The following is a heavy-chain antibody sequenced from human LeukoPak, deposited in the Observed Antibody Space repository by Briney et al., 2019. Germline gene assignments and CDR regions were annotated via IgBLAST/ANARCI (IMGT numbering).Heavy chain of an antibody. CDR3: AAAPLLAVAALFDFDY. J-gene: IGHJ4*02. D-gene: IGHD6-19*01. V-gene: IGHV1-24*01. Sequence: GASVKVSCKVSGYTLTELSMHWVRQAPGKGLEWMGGFDPEDGETIYAQKFQGRVTMTEDTSTDTAYMELSSLRSEDTAVYYCAAAPLLAVAALFDFDYWGQGTLVTVSS. CDR2: FDPEDGET. CDR1: GYTLTELS.